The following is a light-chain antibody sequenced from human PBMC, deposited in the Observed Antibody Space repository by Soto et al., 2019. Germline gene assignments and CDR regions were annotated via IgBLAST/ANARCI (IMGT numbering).Light chain of an antibody. CDR2: AAS. J-gene: IGKJ1*01. Sequence: AIRMTQSPSSFSASTGDRVTITCRASQGISSYLAWYQQKPGKAPKLLIYAASTLQSGVPSRFSGSESGPDFTLTISCLQSKDIATYYCQQYERYPQRTFGPRTKVQIK. CDR3: QQYERYPQRT. CDR1: QGISSY. V-gene: IGKV1-8*01.